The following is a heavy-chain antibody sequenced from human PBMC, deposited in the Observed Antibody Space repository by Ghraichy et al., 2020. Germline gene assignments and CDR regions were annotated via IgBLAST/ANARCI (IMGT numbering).Heavy chain of an antibody. Sequence: GGSLRLSCAASGFTLSNYSMNWVRQAPGKGLEWVSYISRSSSTIYYADSVKGRFTISRDNAQNSLFLQMNSLRDEDTAVYYCVRVSTNREYSSSSHFDYWGQGTLVTVSS. J-gene: IGHJ4*02. V-gene: IGHV3-48*02. D-gene: IGHD6-6*01. CDR1: GFTLSNYS. CDR2: ISRSSSTI. CDR3: VRVSTNREYSSSSHFDY.